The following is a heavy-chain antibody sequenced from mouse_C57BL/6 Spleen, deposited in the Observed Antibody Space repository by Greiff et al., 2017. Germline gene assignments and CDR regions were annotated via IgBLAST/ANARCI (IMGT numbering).Heavy chain of an antibody. CDR2: IGSGGSYT. J-gene: IGHJ2*01. CDR1: GFTFSSYG. Sequence: VQLKESGGDLVKPGGSLKLSCAASGFTFSSYGMSWVRQTPDKRLEWVATIGSGGSYTYYPDSVKGRFTISRDNAKNTRYLQMSSLKSEDTAMYYCASSYGNSLDYWGQGTTLTVSS. V-gene: IGHV5-6*01. D-gene: IGHD2-1*01. CDR3: ASSYGNSLDY.